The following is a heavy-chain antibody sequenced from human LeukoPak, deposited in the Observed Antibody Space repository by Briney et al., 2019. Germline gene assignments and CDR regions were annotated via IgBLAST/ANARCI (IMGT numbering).Heavy chain of an antibody. CDR2: INWNGGST. CDR1: GFTFDDHG. CDR3: ARRSGIAVAGAFDY. V-gene: IGHV3-20*04. J-gene: IGHJ4*02. Sequence: PGGSLRLSCAASGFTFDDHGMSWVRQVPGKGLEWVSGINWNGGSTGYADSVKGRFTISRDNSKNTLYLQMNSLRAEDTAVYYCARRSGIAVAGAFDYWGQGTLVTVSS. D-gene: IGHD6-19*01.